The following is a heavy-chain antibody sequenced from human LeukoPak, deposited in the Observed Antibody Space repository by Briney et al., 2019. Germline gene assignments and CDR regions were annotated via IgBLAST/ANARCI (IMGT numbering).Heavy chain of an antibody. D-gene: IGHD3-10*01. V-gene: IGHV3-30*02. CDR2: IRPDGTNE. CDR3: AKYGGGLDP. Sequence: GGSLRLSCEASGFILSNYGMHWVRQAPGEGLAWVAFIRPDGTNENHADSVKGRFTISRDTSKNTLFLHMNSLRAEDTAMYYSAKYGGGLDPWGQGTLVTVSS. J-gene: IGHJ5*02. CDR1: GFILSNYG.